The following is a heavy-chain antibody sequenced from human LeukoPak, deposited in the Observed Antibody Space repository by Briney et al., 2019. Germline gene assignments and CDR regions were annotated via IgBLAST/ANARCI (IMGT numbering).Heavy chain of an antibody. D-gene: IGHD3-10*01. CDR3: ARNYYGSGSYDY. V-gene: IGHV4-39*01. J-gene: IGHJ4*02. CDR1: GGSISSYY. CDR2: IYYSGST. Sequence: PSETLSLTCTVSGGSISSYYWGWIRQPPGKGLEWIGSIYYSGSTYYNPSLKSRVTISVDTSKNQFSLKLSSATAADTAVYYCARNYYGSGSYDYWGQGTLVTVSS.